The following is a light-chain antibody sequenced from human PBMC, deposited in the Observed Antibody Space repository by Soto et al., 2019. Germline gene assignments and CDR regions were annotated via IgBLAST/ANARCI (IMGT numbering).Light chain of an antibody. CDR1: QSISSSF. CDR3: QQYASSPLFS. Sequence: EIVLTQSPGTLSLSPGERATLSCRASQSISSSFLAWYQQKAGQAPRLLIYGASTRATGIPDRFSDSGSGTDFTHTISRLQPEDFAVHYCQQYASSPLFSFGEGTKLEI. J-gene: IGKJ2*03. V-gene: IGKV3-20*01. CDR2: GAS.